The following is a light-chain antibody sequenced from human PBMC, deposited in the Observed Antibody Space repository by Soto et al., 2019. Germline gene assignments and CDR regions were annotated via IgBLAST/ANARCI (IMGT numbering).Light chain of an antibody. CDR3: QQLFDSPIT. V-gene: IGKV1-9*01. CDR1: QVISTS. Sequence: DIQVTQCPSFLSPSIGDSVTITCRASQVISTSLAWYQVKPGKAPKLLIYAASTLESGVPSRFSATVSGTEFSLTITILQPEDFATYYCQQLFDSPITFGQGTRLEIK. J-gene: IGKJ5*01. CDR2: AAS.